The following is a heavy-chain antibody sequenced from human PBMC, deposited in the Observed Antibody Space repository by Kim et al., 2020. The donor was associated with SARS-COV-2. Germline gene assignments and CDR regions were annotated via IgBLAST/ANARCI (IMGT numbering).Heavy chain of an antibody. D-gene: IGHD3-22*01. Sequence: GGSLRLSCAASGFTFSDYYMSWIRQAPGKGLEWVSYISSSSSYTNYADSVKGRFTISRDNAKNSLYLQMNSRRAEDTAVYYCARGMDYYDSSGYFDYWGQGTLVTVSS. J-gene: IGHJ4*02. V-gene: IGHV3-11*05. CDR3: ARGMDYYDSSGYFDY. CDR1: GFTFSDYY. CDR2: ISSSSSYT.